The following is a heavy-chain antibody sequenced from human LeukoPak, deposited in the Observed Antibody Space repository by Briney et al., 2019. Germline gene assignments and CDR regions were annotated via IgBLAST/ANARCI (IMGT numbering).Heavy chain of an antibody. Sequence: SETLSLTCAVYGGSFSGYYWSWVRQPPGKGLGWIGEINHSGSTNYNPSLKSRVTISVDTSKNQFSLKLSSVTAADTAVYYCARGSDYGDYPYYYYYYGMDVWGQGTTVTVSS. D-gene: IGHD4-17*01. V-gene: IGHV4-34*01. CDR2: INHSGST. J-gene: IGHJ6*02. CDR3: ARGSDYGDYPYYYYYYGMDV. CDR1: GGSFSGYY.